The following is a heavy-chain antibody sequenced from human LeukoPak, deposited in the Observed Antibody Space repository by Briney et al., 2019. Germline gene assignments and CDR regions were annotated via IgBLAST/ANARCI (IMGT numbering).Heavy chain of an antibody. CDR3: ARVEAGGSSGWYPDY. Sequence: PSEALSLTCVVYGGSFSGYYWSWIRQPPGKGLEWIGEINHSGSTNYNPSLKSRVTISVDTSKNQFSLKLSSVTAADTAVYYCARVEAGGSSGWYPDYWGQGTLVTVSS. CDR1: GGSFSGYY. D-gene: IGHD6-19*01. CDR2: INHSGST. J-gene: IGHJ4*02. V-gene: IGHV4-34*01.